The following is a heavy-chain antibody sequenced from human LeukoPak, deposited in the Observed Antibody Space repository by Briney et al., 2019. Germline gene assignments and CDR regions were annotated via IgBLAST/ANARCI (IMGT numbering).Heavy chain of an antibody. Sequence: GGSLRLSCAASGFTFSSYAMSWVRQAPGKGLESVAYIDKDGSDKYYVDSVRGRFTVSRDNAKNSLYLQMNSLRAEDTAVYYCARDAGYGGNSDYWGQGTLVTVSS. CDR3: ARDAGYGGNSDY. V-gene: IGHV3-7*01. J-gene: IGHJ4*02. D-gene: IGHD4-23*01. CDR1: GFTFSSYA. CDR2: IDKDGSDK.